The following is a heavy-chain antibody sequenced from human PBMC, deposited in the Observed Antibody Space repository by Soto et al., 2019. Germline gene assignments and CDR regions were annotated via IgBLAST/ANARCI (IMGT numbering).Heavy chain of an antibody. D-gene: IGHD3-22*01. J-gene: IGHJ4*02. CDR3: ARDGVRYYYDSSGYYQGDY. CDR1: GGTFSSYA. Sequence: GAAVKVSGKASGGTFSSYAISWVRQAPGQGLEWMGGIIPIFGTANYAQKFQGRVTITADESTSTAYMELSSLRSEDTAVYYCARDGVRYYYDSSGYYQGDYWGQGTQVTVSS. CDR2: IIPIFGTA. V-gene: IGHV1-69*13.